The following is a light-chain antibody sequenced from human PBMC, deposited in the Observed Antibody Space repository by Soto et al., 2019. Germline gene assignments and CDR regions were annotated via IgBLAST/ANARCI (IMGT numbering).Light chain of an antibody. CDR2: STN. V-gene: IGLV8-61*01. J-gene: IGLJ3*02. Sequence: QAVVTQEASFSVSPGGTVTLTCGLSSGSVSTSYFPSWYQQTPGQAPRTLIYSTNTRSSGVPDRFSCSILGNKAALTITGAQADDESDDYCVLYMGSGIWVFGGGTKLTVL. CDR1: SGSVSTSYF. CDR3: VLYMGSGIWV.